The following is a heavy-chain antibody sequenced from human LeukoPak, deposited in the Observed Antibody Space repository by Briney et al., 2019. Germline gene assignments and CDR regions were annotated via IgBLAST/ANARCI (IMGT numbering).Heavy chain of an antibody. CDR3: ARHMASRQWLVPLDAFDI. D-gene: IGHD6-19*01. Sequence: SETLSPTCTVSGGSISSSSYYWGWIRQPPGKGLEWIGSIYYSGSTYYNPSLKSRVTISVDTSKNQFSLKLSSVTAADTAVYYCARHMASRQWLVPLDAFDIWGQGTMVTVPS. J-gene: IGHJ3*02. V-gene: IGHV4-39*01. CDR1: GGSISSSSYY. CDR2: IYYSGST.